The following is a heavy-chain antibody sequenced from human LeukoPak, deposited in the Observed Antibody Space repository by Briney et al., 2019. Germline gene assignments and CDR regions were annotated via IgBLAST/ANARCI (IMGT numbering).Heavy chain of an antibody. J-gene: IGHJ4*02. V-gene: IGHV3-23*01. CDR2: ISGSGGST. CDR3: AKDRGYSYGYQDY. CDR1: GFTFSSYA. Sequence: PGGSLSLSCAASGFTFSSYAMSWVRQAPGKGLEWVSAISGSGGSTYYADSVKGRFTISRDNSKNTLYLQMNSLRAEDTAVYHCAKDRGYSYGYQDYWGQGTLVTVSS. D-gene: IGHD5-18*01.